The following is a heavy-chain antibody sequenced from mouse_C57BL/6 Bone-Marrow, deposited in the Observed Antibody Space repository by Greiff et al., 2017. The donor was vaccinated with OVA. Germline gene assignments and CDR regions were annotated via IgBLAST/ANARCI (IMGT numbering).Heavy chain of an antibody. CDR3: ARAGYRSWIAY. CDR2: ISSGSSTI. V-gene: IGHV5-17*01. D-gene: IGHD1-2*01. J-gene: IGHJ3*01. CDR1: GFTFSDYG. Sequence: EVKVVESGGGLVKPGGSLKLSCAASGFTFSDYGMQWVRQAPEQGLEWVAYISSGSSTIYYADTVKGRFTISRDTAKNTLFLQMTSLRPEYTAMDYCARAGYRSWIAYWGQGTLVTVSA.